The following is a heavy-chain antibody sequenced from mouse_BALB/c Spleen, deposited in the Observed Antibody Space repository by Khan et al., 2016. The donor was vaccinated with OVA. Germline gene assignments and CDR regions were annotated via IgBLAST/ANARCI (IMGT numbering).Heavy chain of an antibody. CDR2: IWAGGSK. Sequence: QVQLKQSGPGLVAPSQSLSITCTVSGFSLTNYGVHWVRQPPGKGLKWMGVIWAGGSKNYNSALMSRLSISKDKSKSQVFLKMNSLQTDDTAMYYCARLVDIWGQGTTLTVSS. CDR3: ARLVDI. V-gene: IGHV2-9*02. D-gene: IGHD1-3*01. J-gene: IGHJ2*01. CDR1: GFSLTNYG.